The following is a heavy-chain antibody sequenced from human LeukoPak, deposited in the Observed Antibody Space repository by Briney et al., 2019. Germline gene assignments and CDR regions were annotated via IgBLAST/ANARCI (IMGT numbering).Heavy chain of an antibody. J-gene: IGHJ4*02. CDR1: GFTFSSYG. Sequence: GRSLRLSCAASGFTFSSYGMHWVRQAPGKGLEWVAVISYDGSNKYYADSVKGRFTISRDNSKNTLCLQMNSLRAEDPAVYYCAKDLGAPGGYSYGYLFDYWGQGTLVTVSS. CDR3: AKDLGAPGGYSYGYLFDY. CDR2: ISYDGSNK. D-gene: IGHD5-18*01. V-gene: IGHV3-30*18.